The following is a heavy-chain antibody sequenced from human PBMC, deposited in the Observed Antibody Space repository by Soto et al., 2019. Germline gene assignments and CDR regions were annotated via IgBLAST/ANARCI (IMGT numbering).Heavy chain of an antibody. D-gene: IGHD5-18*01. CDR3: ARDRTQLWLRY. V-gene: IGHV1-46*01. Sequence: QVQLVQSGAEVKKPGASVKVACKASGCTFTSYYMHWVRQAPGQGLEWMGIINPSGGSTSYAQKFQGRVTMTRDTSTSTGYMELSSLRSEDTAVYYRARDRTQLWLRYWGPGTLVTVSS. CDR1: GCTFTSYY. J-gene: IGHJ4*02. CDR2: INPSGGST.